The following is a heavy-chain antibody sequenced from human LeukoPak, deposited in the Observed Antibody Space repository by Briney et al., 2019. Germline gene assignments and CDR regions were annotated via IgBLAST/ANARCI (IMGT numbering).Heavy chain of an antibody. V-gene: IGHV4-59*08. CDR3: ARQGKYYDILTGFRASDAFDI. CDR2: IYYSGST. J-gene: IGHJ3*02. Sequence: SETLSLTCTVSGGSISSYYWSWIRQPPGKGLEWIGYIYYSGSTNYSPSLKSRVTISVDTSKNQFSLKLSSVTAADTAVYYCARQGKYYDILTGFRASDAFDIWGQGTMVTVSS. D-gene: IGHD3-9*01. CDR1: GGSISSYY.